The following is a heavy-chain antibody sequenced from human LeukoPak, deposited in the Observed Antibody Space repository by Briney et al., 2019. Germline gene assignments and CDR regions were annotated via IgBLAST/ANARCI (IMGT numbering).Heavy chain of an antibody. CDR1: GYTFTASG. D-gene: IGHD3-3*01. V-gene: IGHV1-18*01. CDR3: ARRGGSGYFRAHRFHP. CDR2: ISAYNGNT. J-gene: IGHJ5*02. Sequence: GASVKLSCKASGYTFTASGLSWVRQAPGQGLEWMGWISAYNGNTNYAQKLQGRVTMTTDTSTSTAYMELRSLRSDDTAVYYCARRGGSGYFRAHRFHPRGPGTLVTVSS.